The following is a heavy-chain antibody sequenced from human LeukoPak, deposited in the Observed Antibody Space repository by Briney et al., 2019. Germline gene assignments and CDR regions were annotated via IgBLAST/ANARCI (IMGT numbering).Heavy chain of an antibody. CDR3: ARDNRPDYSNYGSWFDP. V-gene: IGHV1-69*13. D-gene: IGHD4-11*01. J-gene: IGHJ5*02. CDR1: GGTFSSYA. Sequence: ASVKVSCKASGGTFSSYAISWVRQAPGQGLEWMGGIIPIFGTANYAQKFQGRVTITADESTSTAYMELNSLRSEDTAVYYCARDNRPDYSNYGSWFDPWGQGTLVTVSS. CDR2: IIPIFGTA.